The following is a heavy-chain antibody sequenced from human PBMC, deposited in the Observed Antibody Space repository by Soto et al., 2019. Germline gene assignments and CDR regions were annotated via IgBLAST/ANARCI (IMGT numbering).Heavy chain of an antibody. Sequence: EVQLLESGGGLVQPGGSLRLSCAASGFTFSSYAMSWVRQAPGKGLEWVSAISGSGGSTYYADSVKGRFTISRDNSKNTLYLQMNSLRAEDTAVYYCAKLGAYYYVSSGYCSDAEYIQHWGQGTLVTVCS. J-gene: IGHJ1*01. CDR3: AKLGAYYYVSSGYCSDAEYIQH. CDR1: GFTFSSYA. V-gene: IGHV3-23*01. D-gene: IGHD3-22*01. CDR2: ISGSGGST.